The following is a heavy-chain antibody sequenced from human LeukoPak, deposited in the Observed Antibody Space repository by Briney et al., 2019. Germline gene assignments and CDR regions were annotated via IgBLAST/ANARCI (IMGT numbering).Heavy chain of an antibody. CDR2: INHSGST. J-gene: IGHJ4*02. V-gene: IGHV4-34*01. D-gene: IGHD6-19*01. CDR3: ARASSGWNKDFDY. CDR1: GGSFSGYY. Sequence: SETLSLTCAVYGGSFSGYYWSWIRQPPGKGLEGIGEINHSGSTNYNPTLKSRVTISVDTSKNQFSLKLSSVTAADTAVYYCARASSGWNKDFDYWGQGTLVTVSS.